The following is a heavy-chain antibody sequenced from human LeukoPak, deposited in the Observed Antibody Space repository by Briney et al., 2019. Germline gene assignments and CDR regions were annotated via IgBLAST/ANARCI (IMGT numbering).Heavy chain of an antibody. D-gene: IGHD2-21*01. CDR3: ARAEVVVIAIFDY. J-gene: IGHJ4*02. Sequence: ASVKVSCKASGYTFTGYYMHWVRQAPGQGLEWMGIINPSGGSTSYAQKFQGRVTITRDTSTCTVYMELSSLRSEDTAVYYCARAEVVVIAIFDYWGQGTLVTVSS. CDR1: GYTFTGYY. CDR2: INPSGGST. V-gene: IGHV1-46*03.